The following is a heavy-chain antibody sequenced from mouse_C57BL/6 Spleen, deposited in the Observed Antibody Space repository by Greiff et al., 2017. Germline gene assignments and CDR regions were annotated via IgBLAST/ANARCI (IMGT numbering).Heavy chain of an antibody. CDR1: GFTFSDYY. V-gene: IGHV5-16*01. Sequence: EVQVVESEGGLVQPGSSMKLSCTASGFTFSDYYMAWVRQVPEKGLEWVANINYDGSSTYYLDSLKSRFIISRDNAKNILYLQMSSLKSEDTATYYCARDVYYGSSYGYFDVWGTGTTVTVSS. CDR3: ARDVYYGSSYGYFDV. CDR2: INYDGSST. D-gene: IGHD1-1*01. J-gene: IGHJ1*03.